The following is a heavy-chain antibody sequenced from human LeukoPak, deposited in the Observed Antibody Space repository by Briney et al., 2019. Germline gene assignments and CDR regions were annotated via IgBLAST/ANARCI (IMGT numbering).Heavy chain of an antibody. CDR3: ASSVLLWFGELTTFDY. D-gene: IGHD3-10*01. CDR1: GYTFTGYY. V-gene: IGHV1-2*02. CDR2: INPNSGGT. Sequence: ASVKVSCKASGYTFTGYYMHWVRQAPGQGLEWMGWINPNSGGTNYAQKFRGRVTMTRDTCISTAYMELSRLRSDDTAVYYCASSVLLWFGELTTFDYWGQGTLVTVSS. J-gene: IGHJ4*02.